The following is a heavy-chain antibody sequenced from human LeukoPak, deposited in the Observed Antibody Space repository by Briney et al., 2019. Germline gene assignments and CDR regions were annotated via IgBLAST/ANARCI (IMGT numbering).Heavy chain of an antibody. J-gene: IGHJ3*02. D-gene: IGHD5-12*01. V-gene: IGHV3-21*01. CDR3: ARERVTTTAFDI. CDR2: ITTSSSQI. CDR1: GFTFSSYP. Sequence: GGSLRLSCAASGFTFSSYPMTWVRQAPGKGLEWVSYITTSSSQIYYGDSVKGRFTISRDNAKNSLYLQMNSLRAEDTAVYYCARERVTTTAFDIWGQGTMVTVSS.